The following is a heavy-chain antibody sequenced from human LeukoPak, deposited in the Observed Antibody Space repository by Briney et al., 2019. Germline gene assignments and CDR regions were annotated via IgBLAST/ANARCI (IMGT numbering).Heavy chain of an antibody. D-gene: IGHD3-16*02. Sequence: GGSLRLSCAASGFTFSTYAMTWVRQAPGRGLEWVSTIRGSGGSTYYADSVKGRFTISRDNSKNTLYLQMNSLRAEDTAVYYCAKDHSMITFGGVIAIRNYFDYWGQGTLVTVSS. CDR2: IRGSGGST. V-gene: IGHV3-23*01. J-gene: IGHJ4*02. CDR3: AKDHSMITFGGVIAIRNYFDY. CDR1: GFTFSTYA.